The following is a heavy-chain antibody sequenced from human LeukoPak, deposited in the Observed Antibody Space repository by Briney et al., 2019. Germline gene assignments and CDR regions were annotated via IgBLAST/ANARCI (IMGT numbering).Heavy chain of an antibody. D-gene: IGHD3-10*01. CDR2: ISSRSSYI. CDR3: ARELAGHYYGSGSSFDY. V-gene: IGHV3-21*01. Sequence: GGSLRLSCVASGFPFRTYAMNWVRQAPGKGLEWVSSISSRSSYISYADSLKGRFTISRDNAKNSLFLQMNSLRVEDTAVYYCARELAGHYYGSGSSFDYWGQGTLVTVSS. CDR1: GFPFRTYA. J-gene: IGHJ4*02.